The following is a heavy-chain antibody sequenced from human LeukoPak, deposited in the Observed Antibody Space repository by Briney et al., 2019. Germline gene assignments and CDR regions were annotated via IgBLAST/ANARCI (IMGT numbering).Heavy chain of an antibody. V-gene: IGHV3-74*03. J-gene: IGHJ6*04. CDR1: GFTFRSYC. CDR2: INSDESST. Sequence: GGPLRLSCAASGFTFRSYCMHWVRHAPGKGLGWVSRINSDESSTSYADSVKGLFTISRETAKNTLYLQMNSLRAEDTAVYYCARIWVINSVWGKGTTVTVSS. D-gene: IGHD3-22*01. CDR3: ARIWVINSV.